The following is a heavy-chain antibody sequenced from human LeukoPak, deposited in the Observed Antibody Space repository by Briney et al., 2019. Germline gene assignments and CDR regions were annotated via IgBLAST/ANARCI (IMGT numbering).Heavy chain of an antibody. CDR3: ARAGRYYYYMDV. Sequence: SETLSLTCTVSGYSISSGYYWGWIRQPPGKGLEWIGSIYHSGSTYYNPSLKSRVTISVDTSKNQFSLKLSSVTAADTAVYSYARAGRYYYYMDVWGKGTSVTVSS. J-gene: IGHJ6*03. CDR1: GYSISSGYY. V-gene: IGHV4-38-2*02. CDR2: IYHSGST.